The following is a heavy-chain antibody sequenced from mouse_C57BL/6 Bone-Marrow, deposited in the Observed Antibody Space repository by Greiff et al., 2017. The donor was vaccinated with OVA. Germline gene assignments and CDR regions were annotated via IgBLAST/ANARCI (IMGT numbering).Heavy chain of an antibody. CDR1: GFNITDDY. CDR2: IDPENGDT. V-gene: IGHV14-4*01. J-gene: IGHJ1*03. Sequence: VQLKESGAELVRPGASVKLSCTASGFNITDDYMHWVKQRPEQGLEWIGWIDPENGDTEYASKFQGQATITADTSSNTAYLQLSSLTSEDTAVYYCTTRLLRLRYFDDWGTGTTVTVSS. CDR3: TTRLLRLRYFDD. D-gene: IGHD2-2*01.